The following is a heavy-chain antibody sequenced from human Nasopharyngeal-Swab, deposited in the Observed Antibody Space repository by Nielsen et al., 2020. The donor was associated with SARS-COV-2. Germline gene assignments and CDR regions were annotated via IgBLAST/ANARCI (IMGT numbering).Heavy chain of an antibody. CDR2: IYYSGST. CDR1: GGSISSYY. V-gene: IGHV4-59*01. J-gene: IGHJ4*02. CDR3: ARGGGSSSWVDY. D-gene: IGHD6-13*01. Sequence: ESLKISCPVSGGSISSYYWSWIRQPPGKGLEWIGYIYYSGSTNYNPSLKSRVTISVDTSKNQFPLKLSSVTAADTAVYYCARGGGSSSWVDYWGQGTLVTVSS.